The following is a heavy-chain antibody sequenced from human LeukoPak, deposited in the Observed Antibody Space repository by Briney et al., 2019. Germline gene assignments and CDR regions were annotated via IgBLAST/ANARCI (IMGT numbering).Heavy chain of an antibody. CDR1: GFTFSSYG. CDR3: ARGPMVRGVIANAFDI. J-gene: IGHJ3*02. CDR2: IWYDGSNK. V-gene: IGHV3-33*01. D-gene: IGHD3-10*01. Sequence: GGSLRLSCAASGFTFSSYGMHWVRQAPGKGLEWVAVIWYDGSNKYYADSVKGRFTISRDNSKNTLYLQMNSLRAEDTAVYYWARGPMVRGVIANAFDIWGQGTMVTVSS.